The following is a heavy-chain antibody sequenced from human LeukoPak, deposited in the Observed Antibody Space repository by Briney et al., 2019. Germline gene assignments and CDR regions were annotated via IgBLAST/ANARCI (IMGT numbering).Heavy chain of an antibody. J-gene: IGHJ4*02. V-gene: IGHV3-7*03. CDR2: IKQDGSEK. Sequence: GGSLRLSCAASGFTFNNYWMTWVRQAPGKGLEWVANIKQDGSEKYYVDSVKGRFTISRDNAKNSLYLQMNSLRAEDTAMYYCARGMDYWGQGTLVTVSS. CDR3: ARGMDY. CDR1: GFTFNNYW.